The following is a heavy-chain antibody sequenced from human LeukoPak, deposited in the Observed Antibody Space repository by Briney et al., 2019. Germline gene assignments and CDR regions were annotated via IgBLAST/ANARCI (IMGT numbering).Heavy chain of an antibody. V-gene: IGHV1-18*01. CDR2: ISAYNGNT. CDR1: GYTFTSYG. CDR3: AREIRFLEWLYGWFDP. D-gene: IGHD3-3*01. Sequence: SVKVSCKASGYTFTSYGISWVRQAPGQGLEWMGWISAYNGNTNYAQKLQGRVTMTTDTSTSTAYMELRSLRSDDTAVYYCAREIRFLEWLYGWFDPWGQGTLVTVSS. J-gene: IGHJ5*02.